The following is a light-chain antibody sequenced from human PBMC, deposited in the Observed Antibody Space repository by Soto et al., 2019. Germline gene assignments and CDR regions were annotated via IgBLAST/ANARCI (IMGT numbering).Light chain of an antibody. J-gene: IGKJ2*01. V-gene: IGKV3-15*01. CDR1: QSVSSD. Sequence: EIVMTQSPAALSVSPGERATLSCRASQSVSSDLAWYQQKPGQSPRLLIYHASARATGVPARFSGGGIGTEFSLSISSLQPDDFATYYCQQYSTYPYIFGQGPRWIS. CDR2: HAS. CDR3: QQYSTYPYI.